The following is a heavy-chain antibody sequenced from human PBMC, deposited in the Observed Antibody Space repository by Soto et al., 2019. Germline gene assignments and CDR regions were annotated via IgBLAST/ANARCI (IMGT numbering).Heavy chain of an antibody. D-gene: IGHD3-3*01. Sequence: SETLSLTCTVSGGSISSSSYYWGWIRQPPGKGLEWLGSIYYSGSTYYNPSLKSRVTISVDTSTNQFSLKLSSVTAADTAVYYCARGGMYFDFWSGYYNYYYGMDVCGQGNTITVS. J-gene: IGHJ6*02. CDR1: GGSISSSSYY. CDR3: ARGGMYFDFWSGYYNYYYGMDV. CDR2: IYYSGST. V-gene: IGHV4-39*01.